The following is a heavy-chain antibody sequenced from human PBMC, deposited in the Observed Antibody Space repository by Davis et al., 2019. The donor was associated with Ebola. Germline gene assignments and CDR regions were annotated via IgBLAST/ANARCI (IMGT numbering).Heavy chain of an antibody. V-gene: IGHV1-69*06. J-gene: IGHJ4*02. CDR1: GGTFSSYA. D-gene: IGHD6-19*01. CDR2: IIPIFATA. Sequence: SVKVSCKASGGTFSSYAISWVRQAPGQGLEWMGGIIPIFATANYAQRFQGRLTIIADKSTSTAYMELSSLRSEDTAVYYCARAHSSGWYYFDYWGQGTLVTASS. CDR3: ARAHSSGWYYFDY.